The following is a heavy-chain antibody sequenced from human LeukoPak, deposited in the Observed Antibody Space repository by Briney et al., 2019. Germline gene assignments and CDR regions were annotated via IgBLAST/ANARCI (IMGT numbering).Heavy chain of an antibody. CDR2: ISYSGNT. V-gene: IGHV4-39*07. CDR3: AGLGVMVLVYQSES. J-gene: IGHJ1*01. Sequence: SETLSLTCAVSGGSVSSSKYLWGWIRQPPGKELEWIGSISYSGNTDYNPSLKSRVTLSVDTSKNQFSLKLTAVTAADSAVYYCAGLGVMVLVYQSESWGQGTPVTVSS. D-gene: IGHD2-8*01. CDR1: GGSVSSSKYL.